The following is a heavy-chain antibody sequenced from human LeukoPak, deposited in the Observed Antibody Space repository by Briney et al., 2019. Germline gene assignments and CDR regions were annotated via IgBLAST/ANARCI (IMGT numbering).Heavy chain of an antibody. V-gene: IGHV4-39*02. CDR2: IYYSGST. CDR1: GGSISSSSYY. J-gene: IGHJ4*02. D-gene: IGHD5-24*01. CDR3: AREGDGYNYFDY. Sequence: SETLSLTCTVPGGSISSSSYYWGWIRHPPGKGLEWIGSIYYSGSTYYNPSLKSRVTISVDTSKNQFSLKLSSVTAADTAVYYCAREGDGYNYFDYWGQGTLVTVSS.